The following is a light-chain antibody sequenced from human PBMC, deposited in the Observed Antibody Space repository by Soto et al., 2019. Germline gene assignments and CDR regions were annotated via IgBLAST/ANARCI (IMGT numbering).Light chain of an antibody. Sequence: QSVLTQPGSVSGSPGQSITISCTGTSSDVGGYNYVSWYQQHPGKAPKLMIYEVSNRPSGVSNRFSGSKSGNTASLTISGLQSEDEADYYCAAWADSLNCYVFGTGNKVTVL. CDR2: EVS. V-gene: IGLV2-14*01. CDR1: SSDVGGYNY. CDR3: AAWADSLNCYV. J-gene: IGLJ1*01.